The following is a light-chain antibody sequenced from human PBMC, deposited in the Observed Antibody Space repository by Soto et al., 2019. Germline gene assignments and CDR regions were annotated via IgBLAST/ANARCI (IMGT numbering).Light chain of an antibody. V-gene: IGKV3-15*01. CDR3: QKYNQWPWT. CDR1: QSLGTS. CDR2: EAS. Sequence: VVMTQSPATLSVSPGERVVLSCRASQSLGTSLAWYHHKPGQAPRLLLYEASIRATGIPARFSGDGSGTEFTLTISSLQSEYFGIYYCQKYNQWPWTFGPGTKVDIK. J-gene: IGKJ1*01.